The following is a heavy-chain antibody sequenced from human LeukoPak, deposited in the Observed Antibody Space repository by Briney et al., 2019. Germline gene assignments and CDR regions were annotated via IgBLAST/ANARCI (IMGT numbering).Heavy chain of an antibody. CDR2: ISSSGSTI. Sequence: GGSLRLSCAASGFTFSSYGMNWVRQAPGKGLEWVSYISSSGSTIYYADSVKGRFTISRDNAKNSLYLQMNSPRAEDTAVYYCARDFSSSGLDYWGQGTLVTVSS. J-gene: IGHJ4*02. CDR1: GFTFSSYG. D-gene: IGHD6-6*01. V-gene: IGHV3-48*03. CDR3: ARDFSSSGLDY.